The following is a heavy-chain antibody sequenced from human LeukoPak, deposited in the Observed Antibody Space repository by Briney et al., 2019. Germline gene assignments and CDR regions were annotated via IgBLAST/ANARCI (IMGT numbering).Heavy chain of an antibody. CDR1: GFTFSSYS. CDR3: ARGHQTGYSSSWYSEGAFDI. Sequence: PGGSLRLSCAASGFTFSSYSMNWVRQAPGKGLEWVSYISSSSSTIYYADSVKGRFTISRDNAKNLLYLQINSLRAEATAVYYCARGHQTGYSSSWYSEGAFDIWGRGTMVSVSS. CDR2: ISSSSSTI. J-gene: IGHJ3*02. D-gene: IGHD6-13*01. V-gene: IGHV3-48*04.